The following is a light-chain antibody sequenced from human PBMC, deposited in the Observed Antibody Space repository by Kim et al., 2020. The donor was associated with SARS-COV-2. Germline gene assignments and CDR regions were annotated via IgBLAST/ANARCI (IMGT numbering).Light chain of an antibody. J-gene: IGKJ1*01. CDR2: KAS. V-gene: IGKV1-5*03. Sequence: ASEGDRVTITCRASQTISRYLAWYQQEPGKAPKLLIYKASSLQTGVTPRFSGSGSGTEFTLTISGLQPGDFATYYCQQYSTYPWTFGQGTKVDIK. CDR3: QQYSTYPWT. CDR1: QTISRY.